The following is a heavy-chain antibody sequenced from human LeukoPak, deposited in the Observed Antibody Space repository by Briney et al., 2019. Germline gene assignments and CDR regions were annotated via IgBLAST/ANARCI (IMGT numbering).Heavy chain of an antibody. Sequence: GGSLRLSCAASGFTFSSYWMSWVRQAPGKGLEWVANIKQDGSEKYYVDSVKGRFTISRDNAKNSLYLQMNSLRAEDTAVYYCARITMVRGVIMDYWSQGTLVTVSS. CDR3: ARITMVRGVIMDY. J-gene: IGHJ4*02. D-gene: IGHD3-10*01. V-gene: IGHV3-7*03. CDR1: GFTFSSYW. CDR2: IKQDGSEK.